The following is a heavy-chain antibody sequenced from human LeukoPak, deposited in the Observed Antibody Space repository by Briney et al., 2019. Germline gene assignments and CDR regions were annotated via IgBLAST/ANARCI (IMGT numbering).Heavy chain of an antibody. V-gene: IGHV1-69*05. J-gene: IGHJ3*02. CDR1: GGTFSSYA. D-gene: IGHD5-24*01. Sequence: SVKVSCKASGGTFSSYAISWVRQAPGQGLEWMGGIIPIFGTANHAQKSQGRVTITTDESTSTDYMELSSLRSEDTAVYYCARGLFGRDGYNDAFDIWGQGTMVTVSS. CDR3: ARGLFGRDGYNDAFDI. CDR2: IIPIFGTA.